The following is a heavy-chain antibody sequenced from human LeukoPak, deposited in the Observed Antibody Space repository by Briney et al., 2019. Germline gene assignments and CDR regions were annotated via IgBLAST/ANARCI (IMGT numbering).Heavy chain of an antibody. D-gene: IGHD4-23*01. Sequence: PGGSLSLSCVVSGCTFSSYWWHWVRQVPGKGLVWVSRINSDGSSTNYADSVKGRFTISRDNAKNTLYLQMNSLRAEDTAVYYCARYFGGLDYWGQGTLVTVSS. CDR3: ARYFGGLDY. CDR1: GCTFSSYW. J-gene: IGHJ4*02. V-gene: IGHV3-74*01. CDR2: INSDGSST.